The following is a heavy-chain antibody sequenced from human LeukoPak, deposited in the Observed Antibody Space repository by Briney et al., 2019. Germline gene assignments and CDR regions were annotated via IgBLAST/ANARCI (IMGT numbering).Heavy chain of an antibody. CDR3: AMSWYYDFWSGYSGWFDP. J-gene: IGHJ5*02. V-gene: IGHV4-4*07. Sequence: SETLSLTCTVSGGSISSYYWSWIRQPAGKGLEWIGRIYTSGSTNYNPSLKSRVTMSVDTSKNQFSLKLSSVTAADTAVYYCAMSWYYDFWSGYSGWFDPWGQGTLVTVSS. D-gene: IGHD3-3*01. CDR2: IYTSGST. CDR1: GGSISSYY.